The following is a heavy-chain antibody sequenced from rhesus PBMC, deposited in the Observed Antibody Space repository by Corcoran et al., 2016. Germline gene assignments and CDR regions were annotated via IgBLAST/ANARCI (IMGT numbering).Heavy chain of an antibody. CDR2: IRSCGRT. V-gene: IGHV4-160*01. Sequence: QVQLQQWGEGLVKPSETLSLTCAVYGGSVSGYWWGWIRQPPGKGLEWIGRIRSCGRTNHNPTLKSRVTIEIDTSKNQFSLKLSSVTAADTAVYYCARSNPGYYGREDYWGQGVLVTVSS. CDR1: GGSVSGYW. D-gene: IGHD3-9*01. CDR3: ARSNPGYYGREDY. J-gene: IGHJ4*01.